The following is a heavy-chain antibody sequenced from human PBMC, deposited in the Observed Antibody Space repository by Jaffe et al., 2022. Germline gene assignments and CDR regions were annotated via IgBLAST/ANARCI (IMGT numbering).Heavy chain of an antibody. CDR3: AHRPALWFGEQYYFDY. Sequence: QITLKESGPTLVKPTQTLTLTCTFSGFSLSTSGVGVGWIRQPPGKALEWLALIYWDDDKRYSPSLKSRLTITKDTSKNQVVLTMTNMDPVDTATYYCAHRPALWFGEQYYFDYWGQGTLVTVSS. D-gene: IGHD3-10*01. CDR1: GFSLSTSGVG. CDR2: IYWDDDK. J-gene: IGHJ4*02. V-gene: IGHV2-5*02.